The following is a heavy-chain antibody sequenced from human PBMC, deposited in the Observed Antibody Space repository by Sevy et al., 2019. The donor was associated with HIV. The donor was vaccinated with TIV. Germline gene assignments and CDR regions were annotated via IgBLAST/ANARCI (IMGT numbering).Heavy chain of an antibody. CDR1: GGSISSGGYY. CDR3: ARDAAAAGMGY. V-gene: IGHV4-31*03. CDR2: IYYSGST. Sequence: SESLSLTCTVSGGSISSGGYYWSWIRQHPGKGLEWIGYIYYSGSTYYNSSLKSRVTISVDTSKNQFSLKLSSVTAADTAVYYCARDAAAAGMGYWGQGTLVTVSS. D-gene: IGHD6-13*01. J-gene: IGHJ4*02.